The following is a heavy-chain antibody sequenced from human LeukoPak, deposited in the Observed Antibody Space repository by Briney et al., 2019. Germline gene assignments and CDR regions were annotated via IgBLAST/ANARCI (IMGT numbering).Heavy chain of an antibody. CDR2: ISYDGSNK. CDR1: GFNFSSYA. J-gene: IGHJ3*02. V-gene: IGHV3-30*04. Sequence: GGSLRLSCAASGFNFSSYAMHWVRQAPGKGLEWVAVISYDGSNKYYADSVKGRFTISRDNSKNTLYLQMNSLRAEDTAVYYCARVRAMVRGVRDAFDIWGQGTMVTVSS. D-gene: IGHD3-10*01. CDR3: ARVRAMVRGVRDAFDI.